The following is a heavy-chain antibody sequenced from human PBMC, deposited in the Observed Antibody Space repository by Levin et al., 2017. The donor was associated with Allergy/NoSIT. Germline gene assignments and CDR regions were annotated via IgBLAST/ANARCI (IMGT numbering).Heavy chain of an antibody. J-gene: IGHJ4*02. V-gene: IGHV3-21*01. CDR1: GFTFSSYS. CDR2: ISSSSSYI. CDR3: ARGGVAVAAD. D-gene: IGHD6-19*01. Sequence: GESLKISCAASGFTFSSYSMNWVRQAPGKGLEWVSSISSSSSYIYYADSVKGRFTISRDNAKNSLYLQMNSLRAEDTAVYYCARGGVAVAADWGQGTLVTVSS.